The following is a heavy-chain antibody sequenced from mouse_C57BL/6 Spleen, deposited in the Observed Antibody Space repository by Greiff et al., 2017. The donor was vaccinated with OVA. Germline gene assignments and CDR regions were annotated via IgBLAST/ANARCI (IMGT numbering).Heavy chain of an antibody. J-gene: IGHJ1*03. Sequence: VQLQQSGPVLVKPGASVKMSCKASGYTFTDYYMNWVKQSHGKSLEWIGVINPYNGGTSYNQKFKGKATLTVDKSSSTAYMELNSLTSEDSAVYYCARRNDGYNWYFDVWGTGTTVTVSS. D-gene: IGHD2-3*01. CDR1: GYTFTDYY. CDR3: ARRNDGYNWYFDV. CDR2: INPYNGGT. V-gene: IGHV1-19*01.